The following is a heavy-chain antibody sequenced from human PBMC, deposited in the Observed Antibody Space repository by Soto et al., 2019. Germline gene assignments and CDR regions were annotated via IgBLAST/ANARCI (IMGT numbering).Heavy chain of an antibody. V-gene: IGHV6-1*01. D-gene: IGHD3-16*01. J-gene: IGHJ5*02. CDR1: GDSVSSNSAA. CDR2: TYYRSKWYN. Sequence: KQSQTLSLTCAISGDSVSSNSAAWNWIRQSPSRGLEWLGRTYYRSKWYNDYAVSVKSRITINPDTSKNQFSLQLNSVTPEDTAVYYCARDLGIMITFGGVDRFDPWGQGTLVTVSS. CDR3: ARDLGIMITFGGVDRFDP.